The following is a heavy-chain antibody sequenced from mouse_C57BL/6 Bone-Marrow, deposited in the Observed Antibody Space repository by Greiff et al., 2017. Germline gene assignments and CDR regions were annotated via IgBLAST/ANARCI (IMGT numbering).Heavy chain of an antibody. CDR1: GFSFTSYG. CDR3: ARGGYYSNSYYFDY. J-gene: IGHJ2*01. D-gene: IGHD2-5*01. Sequence: QVQLKQSGPGLVQPSQCLSITCTVSGFSFTSYGVHWVRQSPGKGLEWLGVIWSGGSTNYNSAFISRLSISKDNSKSQVFFKMNSLQADDTAIYYCARGGYYSNSYYFDYWGQGTTLTVAS. V-gene: IGHV2-2*01. CDR2: IWSGGST.